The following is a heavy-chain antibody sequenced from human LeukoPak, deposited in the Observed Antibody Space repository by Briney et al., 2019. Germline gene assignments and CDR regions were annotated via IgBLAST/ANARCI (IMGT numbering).Heavy chain of an antibody. V-gene: IGHV4-59*12. Sequence: SETLSLTCTVSGVSISSYYWSWIRQPPGKGLKWIGYIYYSGSTNYNPSLKSRVTISVDTSKNQFSLKLSSVTAADTAVYYCARGAVPAAIVYLYYFDYWGQGTLVTVSS. CDR3: ARGAVPAAIVYLYYFDY. CDR2: IYYSGST. CDR1: GVSISSYY. J-gene: IGHJ4*02. D-gene: IGHD2-2*01.